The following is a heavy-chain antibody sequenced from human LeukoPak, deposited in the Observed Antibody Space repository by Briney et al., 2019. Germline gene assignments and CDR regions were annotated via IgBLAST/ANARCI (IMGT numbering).Heavy chain of an antibody. J-gene: IGHJ4*02. CDR3: ARDLSNYFLHYIDF. Sequence: GGSLRLSCVTSGFSFSDYNMNWVRQAPGRGLEWVSSITSTSRDKSYADSVRGRFTISRDNAKNSLFLQMDTLGAEDRAVYYCARDLSNYFLHYIDFWGQGTLVTVSS. D-gene: IGHD4-11*01. CDR2: ITSTSRDK. V-gene: IGHV3-21*01. CDR1: GFSFSDYN.